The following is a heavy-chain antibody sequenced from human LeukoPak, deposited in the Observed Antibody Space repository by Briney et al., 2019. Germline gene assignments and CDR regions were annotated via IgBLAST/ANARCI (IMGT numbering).Heavy chain of an antibody. Sequence: GASVKVSCKASGYTFTSYYMHWVRQAPGQGLEWMGWINPNSGGTNYAQKFQGRVTMTRDTSISTAYMELSRLRSDDTAVYYCARVRCSGGSCYFNWFDPWGQGTLVTVSS. CDR3: ARVRCSGGSCYFNWFDP. D-gene: IGHD2-15*01. V-gene: IGHV1-2*02. CDR1: GYTFTSYY. CDR2: INPNSGGT. J-gene: IGHJ5*02.